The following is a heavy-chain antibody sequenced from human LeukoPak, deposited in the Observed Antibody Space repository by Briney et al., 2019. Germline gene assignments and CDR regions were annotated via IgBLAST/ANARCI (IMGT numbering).Heavy chain of an antibody. Sequence: GESLKISCKGSGYSFTSYWIGWVRQMPGKGLEWMGIIYPGDSDTRYSPSFQGQVTISADKSISTAYLQWSSLKASDTAMYYCARRLMITFGGVPGDAFDIWGQGTMVTVSS. CDR3: ARRLMITFGGVPGDAFDI. CDR2: IYPGDSDT. V-gene: IGHV5-51*01. CDR1: GYSFTSYW. D-gene: IGHD3-16*01. J-gene: IGHJ3*02.